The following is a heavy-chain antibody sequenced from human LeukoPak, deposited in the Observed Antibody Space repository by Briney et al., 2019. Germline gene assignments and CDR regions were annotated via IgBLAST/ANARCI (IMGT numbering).Heavy chain of an antibody. CDR2: INHSGST. D-gene: IGHD6-13*01. CDR1: GGSFSGYY. J-gene: IGHJ6*03. Sequence: PSETLSLTCAVYGGSFSGYYWTWIRQPPGKGLEWIGEINHSGSTNYNPSLKSRVTISVDTSKNQFSLKLSSVTAAGTAVYYCARHLQQLVRMDVWGKGTTVTVSS. V-gene: IGHV4-34*01. CDR3: ARHLQQLVRMDV.